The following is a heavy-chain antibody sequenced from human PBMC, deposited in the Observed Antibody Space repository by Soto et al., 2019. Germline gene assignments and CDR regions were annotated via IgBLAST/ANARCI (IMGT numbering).Heavy chain of an antibody. CDR3: ASSRRSGVCVFAFDI. V-gene: IGHV4-31*03. J-gene: IGHJ3*02. D-gene: IGHD2-15*01. CDR2: IYYSGST. CDR1: GGSISSGGYY. Sequence: QVQLQESGPGLVKPSQTLSLTCTVSGGSISSGGYYWSWIRQHPGKGLEWIGYIYYSGSTYYNPSLKSRVTISVDTAKNQFSLKLSSVTAADTAVYYCASSRRSGVCVFAFDIWGQGTMVTVSS.